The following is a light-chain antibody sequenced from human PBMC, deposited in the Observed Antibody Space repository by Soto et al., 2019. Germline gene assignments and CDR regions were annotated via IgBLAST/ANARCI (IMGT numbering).Light chain of an antibody. V-gene: IGLV2-18*02. CDR2: EVS. CDR3: SSFTSTSTDV. Sequence: QSALTQPPSVSGSPGQSVAISCSGTSSDVGSYNRVSWYQQPPGTAPKVMIYEVSNRPSGVPDRFSGSKSGNTASLTISGLQAEDEADYYCSSFTSTSTDVFGTGTKVTVL. J-gene: IGLJ1*01. CDR1: SSDVGSYNR.